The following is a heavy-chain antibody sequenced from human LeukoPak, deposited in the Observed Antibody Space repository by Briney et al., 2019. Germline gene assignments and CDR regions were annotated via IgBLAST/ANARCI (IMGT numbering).Heavy chain of an antibody. CDR2: ISGDGGST. Sequence: GGSLRLSCAASGFTFDDYAMHWVRQAPGKGLEWVSLISGDGGSTYYADSVKGRFTISRDKSKNSLYLQMNSLRTEDTALYYCAKDMWRFGELDYDYWGQGTLVTVSS. J-gene: IGHJ4*02. V-gene: IGHV3-43*02. CDR3: AKDMWRFGELDYDY. CDR1: GFTFDDYA. D-gene: IGHD3-10*01.